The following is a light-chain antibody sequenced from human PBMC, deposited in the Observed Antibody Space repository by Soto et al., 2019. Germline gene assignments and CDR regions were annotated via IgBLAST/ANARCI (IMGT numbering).Light chain of an antibody. V-gene: IGLV2-23*02. Sequence: QSALSQPASLSGSPGQSVTISCTGSSSDVGKSNLVSWYQRHPGKAPKLIIYEVRKRPSGISDRFSGSKSGATASLTISGLQAEDEADYYCCSYAKGSASYAFGRGSKVTVL. CDR1: SSDVGKSNL. CDR2: EVR. CDR3: CSYAKGSASYA. J-gene: IGLJ1*01.